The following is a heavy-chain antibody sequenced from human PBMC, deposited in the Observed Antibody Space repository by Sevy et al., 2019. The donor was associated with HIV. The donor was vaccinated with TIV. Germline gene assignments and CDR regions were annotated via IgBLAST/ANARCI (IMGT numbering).Heavy chain of an antibody. CDR2: ISSSSTYI. CDR1: GFTFSSYS. D-gene: IGHD3-22*01. CDR3: ARGPDYYDRSGYYYP. V-gene: IGHV3-21*04. Sequence: GGSLRLSCAASGFTFSSYSMHWVRQAPGKGLEWVSSISSSSTYIYYAHSVKGRFTISRDNAKNPVYLQMNSLRAEDTAVYYCARGPDYYDRSGYYYPWGQGTLVTVSS. J-gene: IGHJ5*02.